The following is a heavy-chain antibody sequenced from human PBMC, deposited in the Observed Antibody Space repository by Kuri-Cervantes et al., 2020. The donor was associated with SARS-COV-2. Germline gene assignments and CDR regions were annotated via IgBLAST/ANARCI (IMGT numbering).Heavy chain of an antibody. CDR3: ARDLGIQLWVSPLDP. J-gene: IGHJ5*02. V-gene: IGHV4-30-2*01. D-gene: IGHD5-18*01. CDR1: GGSISSGGYY. CDR2: IYHSGST. Sequence: LRLSCTVSGGSISSGGYYWSWIRQPPGKGLEWIGYIYHSGSTYYNPSLKSRVTISVDRSKNQFSLKLSSVTAADTAVYYCARDLGIQLWVSPLDPWGQGTLVTVSS.